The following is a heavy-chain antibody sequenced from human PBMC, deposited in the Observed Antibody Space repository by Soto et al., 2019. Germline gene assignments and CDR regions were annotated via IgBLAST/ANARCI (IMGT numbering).Heavy chain of an antibody. CDR1: GASITTGNYY. CDR3: ACPDSSSWAAPFGF. D-gene: IGHD6-13*01. Sequence: PSETLSLTCTVSGASITTGNYYWGWIRQPPGKGLQWIGSSSYTGNTYFNPSLRSRVTISVDTSKNQFSMGLTSVTAADTAVYYCACPDSSSWAAPFGFWGKGTLVPVSS. CDR2: SSYTGNT. J-gene: IGHJ4*02. V-gene: IGHV4-39*01.